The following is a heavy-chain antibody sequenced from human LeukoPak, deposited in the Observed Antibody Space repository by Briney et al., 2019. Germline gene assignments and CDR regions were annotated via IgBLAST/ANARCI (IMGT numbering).Heavy chain of an antibody. J-gene: IGHJ3*02. CDR3: ARRDWVSGAVRAFDI. CDR1: GFMFSDYY. Sequence: RGSLRLSCAGSGFMFSDYYMSWLRHAPGKGLEWLSYISNDSVAKYYVDSVGGRFTISRDNAKKSMYLQMSGLRVEDTAVYYCARRDWVSGAVRAFDIWGQGTMATVSS. D-gene: IGHD3-3*01. CDR2: ISNDSVAK. V-gene: IGHV3-11*04.